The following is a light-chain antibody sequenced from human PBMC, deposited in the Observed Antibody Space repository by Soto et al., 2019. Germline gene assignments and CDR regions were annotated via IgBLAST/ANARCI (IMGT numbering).Light chain of an antibody. CDR3: QQYSVWPLVS. V-gene: IGKV3-15*01. CDR1: QSVGTY. CDR2: GAS. J-gene: IGKJ4*01. Sequence: EIVMTQSPAPLSVSPGERATLSCRASQSVGTYLARSQQKPGQTPRLLIFGASTRATGIPARFSGSGSGSEFTLTISSLQSEDFAVYSCQQYSVWPLVSFGRGTNVEIK.